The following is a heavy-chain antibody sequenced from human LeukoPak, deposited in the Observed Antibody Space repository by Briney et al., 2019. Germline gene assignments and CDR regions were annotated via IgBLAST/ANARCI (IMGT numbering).Heavy chain of an antibody. V-gene: IGHV3-23*01. D-gene: IGHD3-16*02. J-gene: IGHJ4*02. CDR1: GFTFSSYS. Sequence: PGGSLRLSCAASGFTFSSYSMNWVRQAPGKGLEWVSAISGSGGSTYYADSVKGRFTISRDNSKNTLYLQMNSLRAEDTAVYYCAKDPAYVPFGGVIVIPSGFDYWGQGTLVTVSS. CDR2: ISGSGGST. CDR3: AKDPAYVPFGGVIVIPSGFDY.